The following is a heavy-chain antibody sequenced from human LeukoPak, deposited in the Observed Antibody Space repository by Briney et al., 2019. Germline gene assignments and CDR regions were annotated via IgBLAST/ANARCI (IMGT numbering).Heavy chain of an antibody. CDR2: FKTNSGQV. CDR1: GFTFSSYA. D-gene: IGHD4-11*01. V-gene: IGHV3-23*01. J-gene: IGHJ4*02. CDR3: ARTVPDYTRFDY. Sequence: GVSLRLSCAASGFTFSSYAMSWVRQAPGKGLEWVSTFKTNSGQVYYAESVRGWFTISRDNSKNTVYLQMSSLRAEDTALYYCARTVPDYTRFDYWGQGALVTVSP.